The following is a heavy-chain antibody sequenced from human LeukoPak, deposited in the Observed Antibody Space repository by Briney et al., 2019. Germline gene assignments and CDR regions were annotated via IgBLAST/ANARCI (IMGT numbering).Heavy chain of an antibody. J-gene: IGHJ6*04. V-gene: IGHV4-4*02. CDR3: ARGSSSGWFLGDV. D-gene: IGHD6-19*01. CDR1: GGSINSYNW. Sequence: PSGTLSLTCAVSGGSINSYNWWSWVRPPPGKGLEWIGEIYHTGSTNYNPSLKSRVTISVDTSKNQFSLKLSSVTAADTAVYHCARGSSSGWFLGDVWGKGTTVTVSS. CDR2: IYHTGST.